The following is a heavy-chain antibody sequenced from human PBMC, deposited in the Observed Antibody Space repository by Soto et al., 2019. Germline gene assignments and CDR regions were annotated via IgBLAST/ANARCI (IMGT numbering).Heavy chain of an antibody. CDR3: ARWLGLPGGYSSSFRYYYGMEV. V-gene: IGHV4-34*01. Sequence: SETLSLTCAFYVVSFSGYYWSCIRHPPGKWLEWIGEINHSGSTNYNPSLKSRVTISVDTSKNQFSLKLSSVTAADTAVYYCARWLGLPGGYSSSFRYYYGMEVWGQGTTVIVSS. D-gene: IGHD6-13*01. CDR2: INHSGST. CDR1: VVSFSGYY. J-gene: IGHJ6*01.